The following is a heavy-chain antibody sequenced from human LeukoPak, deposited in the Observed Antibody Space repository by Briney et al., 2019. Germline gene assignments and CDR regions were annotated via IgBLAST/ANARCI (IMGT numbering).Heavy chain of an antibody. D-gene: IGHD2-15*01. CDR1: GGSISSSSYY. J-gene: IGHJ4*02. CDR3: AISIVGGSVDY. V-gene: IGHV4-39*01. Sequence: SETLSLTCTVSGGSISSSSYYWGWIRQPPGKGLEWIGSIYYSGSTYYNPSLKSRVTISVDTSKNQFSLKLSSVTAADTAVYYCAISIVGGSVDYWGQGTLVTVSS. CDR2: IYYSGST.